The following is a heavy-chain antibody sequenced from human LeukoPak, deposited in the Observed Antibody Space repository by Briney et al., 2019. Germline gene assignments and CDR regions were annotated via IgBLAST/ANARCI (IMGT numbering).Heavy chain of an antibody. CDR3: ARGGGNYRSNWFDP. J-gene: IGHJ5*02. CDR2: MNPNSGNT. D-gene: IGHD4-23*01. V-gene: IGHV1-8*03. CDR1: GYTFTSYD. Sequence: GSVKVSCKASGYTFTSYDINWVRQATGQGLEWMGWMNPNSGNTGYAQKFQGRVTITRNTSISTAYMELSSLRSEDTAVYYCARGGGNYRSNWFDPWGQGTLVTVSS.